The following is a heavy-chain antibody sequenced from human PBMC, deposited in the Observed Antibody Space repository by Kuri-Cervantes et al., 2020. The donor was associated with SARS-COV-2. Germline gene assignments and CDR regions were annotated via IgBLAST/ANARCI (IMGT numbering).Heavy chain of an antibody. CDR2: ISSQSLYI. CDR1: GFSFNIYS. V-gene: IGHV3-21*01. CDR3: ARVVRGVIIEGDY. J-gene: IGHJ4*02. Sequence: GGSLRLSCAASGFSFNIYSMNWVRQAPGKGLEWVSSISSQSLYIFYADSVKGRFTISRDNARNSLYLQMNSLRAEDTAVYYCARVVRGVIIEGDYWGQGTLVTVSS. D-gene: IGHD3-10*01.